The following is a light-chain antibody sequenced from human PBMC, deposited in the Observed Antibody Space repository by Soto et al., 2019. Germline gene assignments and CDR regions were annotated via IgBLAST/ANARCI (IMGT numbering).Light chain of an antibody. CDR3: CSYAGSSTLV. CDR2: EGS. V-gene: IGLV2-23*01. CDR1: SSDVRSYNL. Sequence: QSALTQPASVSGSPGQSITISCTGTSSDVRSYNLVSWYQQHPGKAPKLMIYEGSKRPSGVSNRFSGSKSGNTASLTISGLQAEDEADYYCCSYAGSSTLVVGGGTKVTVL. J-gene: IGLJ2*01.